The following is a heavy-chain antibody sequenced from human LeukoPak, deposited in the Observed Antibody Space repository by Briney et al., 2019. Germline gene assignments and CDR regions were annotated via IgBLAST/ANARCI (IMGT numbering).Heavy chain of an antibody. V-gene: IGHV3-23*01. D-gene: IGHD5-18*01. CDR1: GFTFIDYA. CDR2: ISGSGGNT. Sequence: PGGSLRLSCAASGFTFIDYAMSWGRQAPGKGLEWVSGISGSGGNTYYADSVKGRFTISRDNSKNTLYLQMSSLRPENTAVYYCAKDGYIYGCLFEYWGPGTPVTLSS. J-gene: IGHJ4*02. CDR3: AKDGYIYGCLFEY.